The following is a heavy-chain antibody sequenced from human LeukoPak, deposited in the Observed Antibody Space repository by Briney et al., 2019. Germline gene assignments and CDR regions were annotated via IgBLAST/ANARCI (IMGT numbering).Heavy chain of an antibody. CDR3: ASLGPHVLRYFDWLLDDAFDI. J-gene: IGHJ3*02. CDR1: GFTFSSYS. V-gene: IGHV3-48*01. Sequence: GGSLRLSRAASGFTFSSYSMNWVRQAPGKGLEWVSYISSSSSTIYYADSVKGRFTISRDNAKNLLYLQMNSLRAEDTAVYYCASLGPHVLRYFDWLLDDAFDIWGQGTMVTVSS. CDR2: ISSSSSTI. D-gene: IGHD3-9*01.